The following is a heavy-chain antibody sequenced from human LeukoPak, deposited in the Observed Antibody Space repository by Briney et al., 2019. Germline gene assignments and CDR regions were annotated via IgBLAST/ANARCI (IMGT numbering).Heavy chain of an antibody. Sequence: SQTLSLTCTVSGGSISSGSYYWSWIRQPAGKGLEWIGRIYTSGSTNYNPSLKSRVTISVDTSKDQFSLKLSSVTAADTAVYYCARTVAAAGYDFWSGLYPLYYMDVWGKGTTVTVSS. J-gene: IGHJ6*03. CDR3: ARTVAAAGYDFWSGLYPLYYMDV. V-gene: IGHV4-61*02. CDR1: GGSISSGSYY. D-gene: IGHD3-3*01. CDR2: IYTSGST.